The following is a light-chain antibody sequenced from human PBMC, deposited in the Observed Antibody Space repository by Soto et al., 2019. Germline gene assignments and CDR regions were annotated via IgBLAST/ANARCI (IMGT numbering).Light chain of an antibody. CDR2: DVS. J-gene: IGLJ3*02. CDR3: SSYTGSSSWV. CDR1: SSDVGGYNY. Sequence: QSALTQPASVSGSPGQSITISCTGTSSDVGGYNYVSWYHQHPGKAPNLMISDVSNRPSGVSDRFSGSKSGNTASLTISGLQAEDEADYYCSSYTGSSSWVFGGGTKLTVL. V-gene: IGLV2-14*01.